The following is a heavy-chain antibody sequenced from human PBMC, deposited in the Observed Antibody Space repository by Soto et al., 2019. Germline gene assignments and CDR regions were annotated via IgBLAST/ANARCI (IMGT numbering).Heavy chain of an antibody. J-gene: IGHJ4*02. CDR3: ARSVAVPGAHIDY. Sequence: SETLSLTCSVSGGSISGSYWSWIRQSPGKGLEWLGCVYYTGSTNYSPSLRSRVSISVDTSKNEFSLRLSSVTAADTAVYFCARSVAVPGAHIDYWGQGTQVTVSS. CDR2: VYYTGST. V-gene: IGHV4-59*01. D-gene: IGHD6-19*01. CDR1: GGSISGSY.